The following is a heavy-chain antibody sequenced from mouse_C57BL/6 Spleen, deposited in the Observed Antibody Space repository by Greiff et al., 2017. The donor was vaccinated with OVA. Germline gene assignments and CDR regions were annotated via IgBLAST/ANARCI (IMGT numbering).Heavy chain of an antibody. V-gene: IGHV2-5*01. CDR3: AKEEDYGTYWYFDV. J-gene: IGHJ1*03. CDR1: GFSLTSYG. D-gene: IGHD1-1*01. CDR2: IWRGGST. Sequence: QVQLQQSGPGLVQPSQSLSITCTVSGFSLTSYGVHWVRQSPGKGLEWLGVIWRGGSTDYNAAFMSRLSITKDNSKSQVFFKMNSLQADDTAIYYCAKEEDYGTYWYFDVWGTGTTVTVSS.